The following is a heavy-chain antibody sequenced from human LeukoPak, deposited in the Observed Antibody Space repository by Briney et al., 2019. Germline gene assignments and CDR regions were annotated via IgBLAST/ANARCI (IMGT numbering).Heavy chain of an antibody. D-gene: IGHD3-10*01. V-gene: IGHV4-39*01. Sequence: SETLSLTCTVSGGSISSSSYYWGWIRQPPGKGLEWIGSIYYSGSTYYNPSLKSRVTISVDTSKNQFSPKLSSVTAADTAVYYCARHSRGWLGEYYFDYWGQGTLVTVSS. CDR3: ARHSRGWLGEYYFDY. J-gene: IGHJ4*02. CDR1: GGSISSSSYY. CDR2: IYYSGST.